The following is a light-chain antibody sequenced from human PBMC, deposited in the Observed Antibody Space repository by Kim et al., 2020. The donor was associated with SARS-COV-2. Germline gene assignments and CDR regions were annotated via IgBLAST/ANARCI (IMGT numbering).Light chain of an antibody. J-gene: IGLJ2*01. CDR3: NSRDNTANHLI. CDR1: YY. CDR2: GKN. V-gene: IGLV3-19*01. Sequence: YYATWYHQKPGQTPVLVFFGKNNRPSGIPDRFSRSSSGNTASFTITEAQAEDEADYYCNSRDNTANHLIFGGGTHLSVL.